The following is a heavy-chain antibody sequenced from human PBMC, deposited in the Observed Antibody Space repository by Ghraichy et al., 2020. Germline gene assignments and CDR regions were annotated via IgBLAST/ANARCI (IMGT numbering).Heavy chain of an antibody. Sequence: GGSLRLSCAASGFTFSSNGMHWVRQAPGKGLEWVAVIWNDGSNRYYADSVKGRFTISRDNSKNTLFLQMNSLRAEDTAVYYCARDYSGNYIKSLDYWGQGTQVTVSS. V-gene: IGHV3-33*01. CDR3: ARDYSGNYIKSLDY. J-gene: IGHJ4*02. D-gene: IGHD1-26*01. CDR2: IWNDGSNR. CDR1: GFTFSSNG.